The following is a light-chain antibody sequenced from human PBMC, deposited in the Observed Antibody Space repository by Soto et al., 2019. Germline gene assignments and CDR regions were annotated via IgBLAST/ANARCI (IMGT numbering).Light chain of an antibody. J-gene: IGLJ1*01. V-gene: IGLV2-14*01. Sequence: QSALTQPASVSGSPGQSITISCVGTSGAIGAYNYVSWYQQHPGKVPKVIIYDVSNRPSGVSYRFSGPKSGYTASLTVSGLQAEDEADYYCCSYTRSGTLVFGTGTKLTVL. CDR3: CSYTRSGTLV. CDR2: DVS. CDR1: SGAIGAYNY.